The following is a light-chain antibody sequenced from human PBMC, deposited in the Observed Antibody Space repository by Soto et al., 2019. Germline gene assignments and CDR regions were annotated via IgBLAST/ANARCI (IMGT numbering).Light chain of an antibody. V-gene: IGLV2-14*01. CDR1: SSDVGGYNY. Sequence: QSVLTQPASVSGSPGQSITISCTGTSSDVGGYNYVSWYQQHPGKAPKLMIYEVSNRPSGVSNRFSGSKSGNTASLTISGLQAEDEADYDCSSYTSSSILVFGGGTKLTVL. J-gene: IGLJ2*01. CDR2: EVS. CDR3: SSYTSSSILV.